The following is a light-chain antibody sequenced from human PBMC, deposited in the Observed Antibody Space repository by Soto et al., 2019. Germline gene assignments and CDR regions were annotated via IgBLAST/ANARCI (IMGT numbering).Light chain of an antibody. CDR2: LGS. CDR3: IQALQTPYT. Sequence: DIVMTQSPLSLPVTPGEPASISCRSSQSLLHSNGYNYLDWYLQKPGQSPQLLIYLGSNRASGVPDRFSGSGSGTDFTLKIRRVEAEDVGVYYCIQALQTPYTFGQGTKLEI. J-gene: IGKJ2*01. CDR1: QSLLHSNGYNY. V-gene: IGKV2-28*01.